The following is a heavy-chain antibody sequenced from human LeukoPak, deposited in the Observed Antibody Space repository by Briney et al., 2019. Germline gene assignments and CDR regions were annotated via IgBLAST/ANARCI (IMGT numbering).Heavy chain of an antibody. CDR2: ISGSGGST. CDR3: ARARSDYGGNSNYYYYYMDV. D-gene: IGHD4-23*01. V-gene: IGHV3-23*01. CDR1: GFTFSSYA. Sequence: GGSLRLSCAASGFTFSSYAMSWVRQAPGKGLEWVSAISGSGGSTYYADSVKGRFTISRDNSKNTLYLQMSSLRAEDTAVYYCARARSDYGGNSNYYYYYMDVWGKGTTVTVSS. J-gene: IGHJ6*03.